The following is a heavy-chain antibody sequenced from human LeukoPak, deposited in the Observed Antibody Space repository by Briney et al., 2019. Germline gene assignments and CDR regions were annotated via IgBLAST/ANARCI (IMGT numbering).Heavy chain of an antibody. CDR1: GGSISSSSYY. CDR3: ARGAGFDYGDLFDY. Sequence: NASETLSLTCTVSGGSISSSSYYWGWIRQPPGKGLEWIGSIYYSGSTYYNPSLKSRVTISVDTSRNQFSLKLSSVNAADTAVYYCARGAGFDYGDLFDYWGQGTLVIVSS. CDR2: IYYSGST. J-gene: IGHJ4*02. V-gene: IGHV4-39*07. D-gene: IGHD4-17*01.